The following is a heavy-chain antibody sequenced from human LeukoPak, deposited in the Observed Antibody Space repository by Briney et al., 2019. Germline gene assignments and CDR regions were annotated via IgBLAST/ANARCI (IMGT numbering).Heavy chain of an antibody. CDR1: GFTFSSYA. CDR2: ISGSGGST. Sequence: PPGGSLRLSCAASGFTFSSYAMSWVRQAPGKGLEWVSAISGSGGSTYYADSVKGRFTISRDNSKSMVFLQMNSLRVEDTAIYYCAKGAEIDHWGQGTLVTVSS. V-gene: IGHV3-23*01. CDR3: AKGAEIDH. J-gene: IGHJ4*02.